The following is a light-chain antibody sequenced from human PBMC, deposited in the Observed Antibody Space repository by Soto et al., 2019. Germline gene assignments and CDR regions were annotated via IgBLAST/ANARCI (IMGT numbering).Light chain of an antibody. CDR3: QQYNSWPPAYT. CDR1: LSVGSN. V-gene: IGKV3-15*01. Sequence: ELVMTQSPATLSVSPGERATLSCRASLSVGSNLAWYQQKPGQAPRLLVHGASTRATGIPARFSGSGSGTEFTLTINSLQSEDFAVYYCQQYNSWPPAYTFGQGTKLEIK. J-gene: IGKJ2*01. CDR2: GAS.